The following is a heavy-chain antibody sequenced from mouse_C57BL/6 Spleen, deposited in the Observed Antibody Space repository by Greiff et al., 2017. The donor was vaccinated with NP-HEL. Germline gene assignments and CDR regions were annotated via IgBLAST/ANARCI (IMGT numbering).Heavy chain of an antibody. CDR1: GYSFTGYY. CDR2: INPSTGGT. J-gene: IGHJ2*01. Sequence: VQLKESGPELVKPGASVKISCKASGYSFTGYYMNWVKQSPEKSLEWIGEINPSTGGTTYNQKFKAKATLTVDKSSSTAYMQLKSLTSEDSAVYYCARSPGNTVVSYFDYWGQGTTLTVSS. D-gene: IGHD1-1*01. CDR3: ARSPGNTVVSYFDY. V-gene: IGHV1-42*01.